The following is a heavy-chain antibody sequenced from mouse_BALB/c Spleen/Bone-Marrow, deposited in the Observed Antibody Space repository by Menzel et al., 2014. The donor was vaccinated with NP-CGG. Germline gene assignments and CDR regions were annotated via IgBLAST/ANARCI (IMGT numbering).Heavy chain of an antibody. CDR1: GYAFSSYW. Sequence: VKLVESGAELVRPGSSVKISCKASGYAFSSYWMNWVKQRPGQGPEWIGQIYPGDGDTNYNGKFKGKATLTADKSSSTAYMQLSSLTSEDSAVYFCARWITTVVAPYVMDYWGQGTSVTVSS. J-gene: IGHJ4*01. D-gene: IGHD1-1*01. CDR3: ARWITTVVAPYVMDY. CDR2: IYPGDGDT. V-gene: IGHV1-80*01.